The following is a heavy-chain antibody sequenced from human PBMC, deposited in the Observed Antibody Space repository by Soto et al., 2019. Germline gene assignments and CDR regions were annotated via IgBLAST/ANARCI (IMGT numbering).Heavy chain of an antibody. CDR1: GFTFSSYG. J-gene: IGHJ4*02. Sequence: QVQLVESGGGVVQPGRSLRLSCAASGFTFSSYGMHWVRQAPGKGLEWVAVIWYDGSNKYYADSVKGRFTISRDNSKNALYLQMNSLRAEDTAVYNCARDHRVGLDYWGQGTLVTVSS. CDR2: IWYDGSNK. D-gene: IGHD1-26*01. CDR3: ARDHRVGLDY. V-gene: IGHV3-33*01.